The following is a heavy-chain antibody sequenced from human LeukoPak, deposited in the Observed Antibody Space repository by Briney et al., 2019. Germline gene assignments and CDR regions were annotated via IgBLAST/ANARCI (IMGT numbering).Heavy chain of an antibody. V-gene: IGHV4-39*01. J-gene: IGHJ4*02. CDR1: GGSISSNNHH. CDR2: MHHSGAT. CDR3: ARRDNSFDS. Sequence: PSETLSLTCSVSGGSISSNNHHWDWIRQPPGSGLKWIGSMHHSGATYYNPSLQSRLTLSVDMSKNQFSLNLNSVTAADTAVYYCARRDNSFDSWGPGTLVTVSS. D-gene: IGHD5-24*01.